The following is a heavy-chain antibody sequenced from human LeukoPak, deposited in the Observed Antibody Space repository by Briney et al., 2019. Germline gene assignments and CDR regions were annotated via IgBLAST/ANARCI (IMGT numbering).Heavy chain of an antibody. D-gene: IGHD4-23*01. CDR2: INPNSGGT. Sequence: ASVKVSCKASGYTFTGYYMHWVRQAPGQGLEWMGWINPNSGGTNYAPKFQGRVTMTRDTSISTAYMELSSLRSDDTAVYYCARDQDDYGGPWGQGTLVTVSS. J-gene: IGHJ5*02. CDR3: ARDQDDYGGP. CDR1: GYTFTGYY. V-gene: IGHV1-2*02.